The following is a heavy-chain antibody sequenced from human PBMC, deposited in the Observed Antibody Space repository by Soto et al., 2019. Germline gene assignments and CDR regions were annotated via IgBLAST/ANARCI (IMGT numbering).Heavy chain of an antibody. J-gene: IGHJ5*02. Sequence: EVQLVESGGGLVQPGRSLRLSCAASGFTFDDYAMHWVRQPPGKGLEWVSGISWNSGSIGYADSVKGRFTISRDNAKNSLYLQMNSLRAEDTALYYCAKDSSSWYRGWFDPWGQGTLVTVSS. CDR1: GFTFDDYA. V-gene: IGHV3-9*01. CDR2: ISWNSGSI. CDR3: AKDSSSWYRGWFDP. D-gene: IGHD6-13*01.